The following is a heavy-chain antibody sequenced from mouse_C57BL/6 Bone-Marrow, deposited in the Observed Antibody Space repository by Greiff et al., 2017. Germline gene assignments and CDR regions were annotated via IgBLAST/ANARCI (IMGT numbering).Heavy chain of an antibody. Sequence: QVQLQQSGAELARPGASVKMSCKASGYTFTSYTMHWVKQRPGQGLEWIGYINPSSGYTKYNQKFKDKATLTADKSSSTAYMQLSSLTSEDSAVYYCARWDYDRDFDYWGQGTTRTVSS. CDR1: GYTFTSYT. CDR2: INPSSGYT. CDR3: ARWDYDRDFDY. J-gene: IGHJ2*01. V-gene: IGHV1-4*01. D-gene: IGHD2-4*01.